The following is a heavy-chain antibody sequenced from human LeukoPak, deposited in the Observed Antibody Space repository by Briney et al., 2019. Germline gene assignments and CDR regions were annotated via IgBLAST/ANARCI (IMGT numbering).Heavy chain of an antibody. CDR2: IYHSGST. J-gene: IGHJ3*02. D-gene: IGHD3-3*01. CDR1: GYSISSGYY. Sequence: SETLSLTCTVSGYSISSGYYWGWIRQPPGKGLEWIGSIYHSGSTYYNPSLKSRVTISVDTSKNQFSLKLSSVTAADTAVYYCARGNYFNDFWSGSYDAFDIWGQGTMVTVSS. V-gene: IGHV4-38-2*02. CDR3: ARGNYFNDFWSGSYDAFDI.